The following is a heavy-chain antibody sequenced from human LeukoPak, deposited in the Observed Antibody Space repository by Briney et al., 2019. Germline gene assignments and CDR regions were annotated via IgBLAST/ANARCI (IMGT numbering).Heavy chain of an antibody. J-gene: IGHJ4*02. Sequence: ASVKVSCKVSGYTLTELSMHWVRQAPGKGLEWMGGFDPEDGETIYAQKFQGRVTMTEDTSTDTAYMELSSLRSEDTAVYYCAKDRVRTAVSPKISGYSAGYWGQGTLVTVSS. D-gene: IGHD3-22*01. V-gene: IGHV1-24*01. CDR2: FDPEDGET. CDR1: GYTLTELS. CDR3: AKDRVRTAVSPKISGYSAGY.